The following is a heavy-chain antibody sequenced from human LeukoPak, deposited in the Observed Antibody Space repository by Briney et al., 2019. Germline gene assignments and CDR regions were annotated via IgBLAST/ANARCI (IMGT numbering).Heavy chain of an antibody. D-gene: IGHD6-13*01. J-gene: IGHJ6*03. CDR3: ARVHELYSSSWALYYYYYYMDV. CDR1: GGSISSSSYY. CDR2: IYYSGST. Sequence: SETLSLTCTVSGGSISSSSYYWDWIRQPPGKGLEWIGSIYYSGSTYYNPSLKSRVTISVDTSKNQFSLKLSSVTAADTAVYYCARVHELYSSSWALYYYYYYMDVWGKGTTVTVSS. V-gene: IGHV4-39*07.